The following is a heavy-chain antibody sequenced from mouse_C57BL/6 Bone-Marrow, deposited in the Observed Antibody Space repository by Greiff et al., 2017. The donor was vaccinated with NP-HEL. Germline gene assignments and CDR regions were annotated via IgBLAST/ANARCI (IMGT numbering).Heavy chain of an antibody. CDR2: IDPSDSYT. CDR1: GYTFTSYW. CDR3: AGDGYYPYYYAMGY. J-gene: IGHJ4*01. V-gene: IGHV1-69*01. Sequence: QVQLQQPGAELVMPGASVKLSCKASGYTFTSYWMHWVKQRPGQGLEWIGEIDPSDSYTNYNQKFKGKSTLTADKSSSTAYMQLSSLTSEDSAVYYCAGDGYYPYYYAMGYWGRGTSVTVSA. D-gene: IGHD2-3*01.